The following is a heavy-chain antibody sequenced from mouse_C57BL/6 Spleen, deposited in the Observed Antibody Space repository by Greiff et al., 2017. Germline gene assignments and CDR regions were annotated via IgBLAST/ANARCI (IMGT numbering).Heavy chain of an antibody. J-gene: IGHJ3*01. CDR1: GFSLTSYG. Sequence: VQLVESGPGLVAPSQSLSITCTVSGFSLTSYGVDWVRQSPGKGLEWLGVIWGVGSTNYNSALKSRLSISKDNSKSQVFLKMNSLQTDDTAMYYCASYDGSFPFAYWGQGTLVTVSA. V-gene: IGHV2-6*01. CDR3: ASYDGSFPFAY. D-gene: IGHD1-1*01. CDR2: IWGVGST.